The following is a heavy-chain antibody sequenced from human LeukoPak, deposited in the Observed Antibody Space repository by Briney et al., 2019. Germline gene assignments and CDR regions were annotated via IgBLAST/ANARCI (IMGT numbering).Heavy chain of an antibody. Sequence: ASVKVSCKASGYTFTSYAMNWVRQAPGQGLEWMGWINTNTGNPTYAQGFTGRFVFSLDTSVSTAYLQISSLKAEDTAVYYCARDAPGIAAAGTARYYYYYYMDVWGKGTTVTVSS. CDR2: INTNTGNP. V-gene: IGHV7-4-1*02. D-gene: IGHD6-13*01. CDR1: GYTFTSYA. J-gene: IGHJ6*03. CDR3: ARDAPGIAAAGTARYYYYYYMDV.